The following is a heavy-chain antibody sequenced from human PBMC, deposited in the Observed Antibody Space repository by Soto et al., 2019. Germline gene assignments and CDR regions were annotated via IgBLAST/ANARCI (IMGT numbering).Heavy chain of an antibody. Sequence: EEQLVESGGGLVPPGGSLRLSCAASGFNLSSKYVNWVRQAPGKGLEWVSVIFSGGRTYYADSVKGRFTISRDNSKNTLYLQMNSLRAEDTAVYYCAIDRTYSDLPDYWGQGTLVTVSS. J-gene: IGHJ4*02. CDR2: IFSGGRT. CDR3: AIDRTYSDLPDY. D-gene: IGHD4-17*01. V-gene: IGHV3-66*01. CDR1: GFNLSSKY.